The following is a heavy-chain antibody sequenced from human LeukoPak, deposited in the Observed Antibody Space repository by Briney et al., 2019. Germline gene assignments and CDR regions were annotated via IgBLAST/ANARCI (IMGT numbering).Heavy chain of an antibody. V-gene: IGHV1-69*13. D-gene: IGHD3-22*01. J-gene: IGHJ4*02. CDR3: ASGYYYDSSGYSYLSY. Sequence: GASVTVSCKAPGGTFSSYAISWVRQAPGQGLEWMGGIIPIFGTANYAQKFQGRVTITADESTGTAYMELSSLRSEDTAVYYCASGYYYDSSGYSYLSYWGQGTLVTVSS. CDR2: IIPIFGTA. CDR1: GGTFSSYA.